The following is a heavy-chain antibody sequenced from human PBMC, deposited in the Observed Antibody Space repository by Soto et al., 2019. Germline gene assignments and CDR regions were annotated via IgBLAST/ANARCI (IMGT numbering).Heavy chain of an antibody. Sequence: QVQLVESGGGVVQPGRSLRLSCAASGFTFSSYGMHWVRQAPGKGLERVAVLWYDGSNKYYADFVKGRFTTSRDNSKNPLYRQMHSLIAEETAVYYCARGGHISSCLGSSAMDVWGQGTTVTVSS. J-gene: IGHJ6*02. CDR2: LWYDGSNK. CDR1: GFTFSSYG. V-gene: IGHV3-33*01. D-gene: IGHD6-6*01. CDR3: ARGGHISSCLGSSAMDV.